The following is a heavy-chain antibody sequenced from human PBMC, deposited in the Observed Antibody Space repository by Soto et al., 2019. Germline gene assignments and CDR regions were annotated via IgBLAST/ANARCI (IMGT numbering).Heavy chain of an antibody. J-gene: IGHJ4*02. CDR3: ARDIYHDY. CDR2: IWNDGSNK. Sequence: QVQLVESGGGVVQPGRSLRLSCAASGFTFSSYGMHWVRQAPGKGLEWVAVIWNDGSNKYYADSVKGRFTISRDNSKNTLYLQMNSLRAEDTAVYYCARDIYHDYWGQGTLVTVSS. CDR1: GFTFSSYG. V-gene: IGHV3-33*01.